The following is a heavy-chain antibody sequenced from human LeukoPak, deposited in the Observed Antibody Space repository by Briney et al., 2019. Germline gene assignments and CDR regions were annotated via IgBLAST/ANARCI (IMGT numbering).Heavy chain of an antibody. D-gene: IGHD5-24*01. CDR3: ARARWYSSDY. CDR2: TNSDGSST. J-gene: IGHJ4*02. Sequence: GGSLRLSCAVSGFTFSGHCMFWVRQAPGKGLVWVSSTNSDGSSTGYTDSVKGRFTVSRDNAKNTLYLQMNSLRAEDTAVYYCARARWYSSDYWGQGTLVTVSS. CDR1: GFTFSGHC. V-gene: IGHV3-74*01.